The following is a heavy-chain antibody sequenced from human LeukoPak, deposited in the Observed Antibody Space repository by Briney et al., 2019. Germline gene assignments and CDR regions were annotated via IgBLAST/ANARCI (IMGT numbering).Heavy chain of an antibody. D-gene: IGHD5-12*01. Sequence: GGSLRLSCAASGFTFSSYAMSWVRQAPGKGLEWVSAISGSGGSTYYADSVKGRFTISRDNSKNTLYLQMNGLRAEDTAVYYCAKDLWAAKVANDAFDIWGQGTMVTVSS. CDR2: ISGSGGST. CDR1: GFTFSSYA. V-gene: IGHV3-23*01. J-gene: IGHJ3*02. CDR3: AKDLWAAKVANDAFDI.